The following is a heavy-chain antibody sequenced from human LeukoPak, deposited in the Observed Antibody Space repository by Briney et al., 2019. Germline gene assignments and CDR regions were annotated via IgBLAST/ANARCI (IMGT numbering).Heavy chain of an antibody. J-gene: IGHJ6*02. V-gene: IGHV3-48*01. Sequence: GGSLRLSCKASGFTFSSYSMNWVRQAPGKGLEWLSFINSGSTIIYYADSVRGRFTISRDNAKNSLYLQMNSLRVEDTAVYYCARAGFGRYGMDVRGQGTRVTVSS. CDR3: ARAGFGRYGMDV. CDR1: GFTFSSYS. CDR2: INSGSTII. D-gene: IGHD3-10*01.